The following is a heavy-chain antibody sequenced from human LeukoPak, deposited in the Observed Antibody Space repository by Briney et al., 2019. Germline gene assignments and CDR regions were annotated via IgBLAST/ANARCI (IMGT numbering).Heavy chain of an antibody. CDR2: LYYSGNT. D-gene: IGHD2-2*01. V-gene: IGHV4-39*01. Sequence: SETLSLTCTVSGGSISGTAYYWGWVRQPPGKGLEWIGSLYYSGNTYYNPSLKSRVTISIDTPKNQFSLKLTSVTAADTAVFYCARQASYSTSPLGYHFDFWGQGILVTVSS. J-gene: IGHJ4*02. CDR1: GGSISGTAYY. CDR3: ARQASYSTSPLGYHFDF.